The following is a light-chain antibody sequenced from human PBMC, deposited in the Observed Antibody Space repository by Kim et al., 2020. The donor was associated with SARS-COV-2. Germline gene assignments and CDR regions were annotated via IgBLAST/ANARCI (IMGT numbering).Light chain of an antibody. V-gene: IGKV1-39*01. CDR1: QSISSY. CDR3: HQSYSTPQYS. Sequence: SVGGTVTRTCRASQSISSYLNWYQQKPGKAPKLLIYAASSLQSGVPSRFSGSGAGTDFTPTISSRQPEDFATYYCHQSYSTPQYSFGQGTKLEI. CDR2: AAS. J-gene: IGKJ2*03.